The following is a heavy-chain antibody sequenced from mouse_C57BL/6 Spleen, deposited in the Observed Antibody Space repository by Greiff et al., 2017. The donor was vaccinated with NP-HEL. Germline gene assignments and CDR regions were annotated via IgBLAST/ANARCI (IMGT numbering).Heavy chain of an antibody. V-gene: IGHV1-82*01. Sequence: VQLQQSGPELVKPGASVKISCKASGYAFSSSWMNWVKQRPGKGLEWIGRIYPGDGDTNYNGKFKGKATLTADKSSRTAYMQLSSLTSEDSAVYSCARNYYSNYDLDYWGQGTTLTVSS. CDR2: IYPGDGDT. J-gene: IGHJ2*01. D-gene: IGHD2-5*01. CDR1: GYAFSSSW. CDR3: ARNYYSNYDLDY.